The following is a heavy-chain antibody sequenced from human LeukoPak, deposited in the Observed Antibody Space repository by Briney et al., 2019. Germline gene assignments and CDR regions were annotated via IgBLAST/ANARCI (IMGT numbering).Heavy chain of an antibody. Sequence: SETLSLTCTVSGGSISSSSYYWSWIRQPPGKGLEWIGSIYYSGSTYYNPSLKSRVTISVDTSKNQFSLKLSSVTAADTAVYYCARGFGWYGPPNPYFDYWGQGTLVTVSS. V-gene: IGHV4-39*01. D-gene: IGHD6-19*01. J-gene: IGHJ4*02. CDR1: GGSISSSSYY. CDR2: IYYSGST. CDR3: ARGFGWYGPPNPYFDY.